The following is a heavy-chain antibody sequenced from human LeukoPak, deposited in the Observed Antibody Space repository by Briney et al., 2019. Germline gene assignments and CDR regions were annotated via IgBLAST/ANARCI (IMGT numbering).Heavy chain of an antibody. CDR1: GGSISSSY. J-gene: IGHJ4*02. Sequence: SETLSLTCTVSGGSISSSYWSWIRQPPGKGLEWIGYIYYSGSTTYNPSLKSRVTISVDTSKNQFSLKLSSVTAADTAVYYCARNLYSSSLDYWGQGTLVTVSS. CDR2: IYYSGST. D-gene: IGHD6-13*01. CDR3: ARNLYSSSLDY. V-gene: IGHV4-59*08.